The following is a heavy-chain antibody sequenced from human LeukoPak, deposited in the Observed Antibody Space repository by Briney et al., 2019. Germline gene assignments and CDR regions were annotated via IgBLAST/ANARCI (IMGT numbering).Heavy chain of an antibody. J-gene: IGHJ4*02. CDR3: ARGIGAVTTHGDGGYFDY. CDR1: GGSISSSSYY. V-gene: IGHV4-31*03. Sequence: SETLSLTCTVPGGSISSSSYYWGWIRQHPGKGLEWIGYIYYSGSTYYNPSLKSRVTISVDTSKNQFSLKLSSVTAADTAVYYCARGIGAVTTHGDGGYFDYWGQGTLVTVSS. CDR2: IYYSGST. D-gene: IGHD4-17*01.